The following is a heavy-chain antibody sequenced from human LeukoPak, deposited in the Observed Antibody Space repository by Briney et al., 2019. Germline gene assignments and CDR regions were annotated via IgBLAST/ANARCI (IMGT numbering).Heavy chain of an antibody. CDR1: GGSINTYN. CDR3: ARQKGYCPNGVCYDWFDA. Sequence: SETLSLTCTVSGGSINTYNWGWIRQSPGKGLEWIGDVYYSGSTKYNYSLKSRVTISVDTSKKQVSLRLSSVTAADTAVYFCARQKGYCPNGVCYDWFDAWGQGTLVTVSS. V-gene: IGHV4-59*08. J-gene: IGHJ5*02. CDR2: VYYSGST. D-gene: IGHD2-8*01.